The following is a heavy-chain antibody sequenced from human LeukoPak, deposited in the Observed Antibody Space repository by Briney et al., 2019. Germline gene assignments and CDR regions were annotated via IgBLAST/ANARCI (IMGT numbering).Heavy chain of an antibody. CDR2: IYYTGST. V-gene: IGHV4-59*08. CDR1: GGSFSTYY. Sequence: SETLSLTCTVSGGSFSTYYWSWIRQPPGKGLEWIGYIYYTGSTTYNPSLKSRVTISVDTSKNQFSLKLSSVTAADTAVYYCARRGDYPDYWGQGTLVTVSS. D-gene: IGHD4-17*01. CDR3: ARRGDYPDY. J-gene: IGHJ4*02.